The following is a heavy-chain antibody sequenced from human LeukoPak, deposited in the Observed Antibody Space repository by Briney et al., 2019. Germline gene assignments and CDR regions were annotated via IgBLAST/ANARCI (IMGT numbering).Heavy chain of an antibody. Sequence: SVKVSCKASGGTFSSYAIGWVRQAPGQGLEWMGGIIPIFGTANYAQKFQGRVTITTDESTSTAYMELSSLRSEDTAVYYCASGYCTNGVCYPVDYWGQGTLVTVSS. CDR1: GGTFSSYA. CDR3: ASGYCTNGVCYPVDY. J-gene: IGHJ4*02. V-gene: IGHV1-69*05. CDR2: IIPIFGTA. D-gene: IGHD2-8*01.